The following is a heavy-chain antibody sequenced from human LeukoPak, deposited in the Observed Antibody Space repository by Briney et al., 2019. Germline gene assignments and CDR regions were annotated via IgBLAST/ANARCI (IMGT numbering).Heavy chain of an antibody. D-gene: IGHD2-8*01. Sequence: GASVKVSCKASGGTFSSYAISWVRQAPGQGLEWMGGIIPIFGTANYAQKFQGRVTITTDESTSTAYMELSSLRSEDTAVYYCASGLLPRYCTNGVCYRALDYWGQGTLVTVSS. CDR1: GGTFSSYA. CDR3: ASGLLPRYCTNGVCYRALDY. CDR2: IIPIFGTA. V-gene: IGHV1-69*05. J-gene: IGHJ4*02.